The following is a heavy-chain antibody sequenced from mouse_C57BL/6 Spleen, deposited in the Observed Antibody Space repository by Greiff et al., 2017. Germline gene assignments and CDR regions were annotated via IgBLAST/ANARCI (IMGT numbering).Heavy chain of an antibody. CDR1: GFNIKDDY. V-gene: IGHV14-4*01. Sequence: EVQLQQSGAELVRPGASVKLSCTASGFNIKDDYMHWVKQRPEQGLEWIGWIDPENGDTEYASKFQGKATIAADTSSNTAYLQLSSLTYENTAVYYCTTSYYGSSSFAYWGQGTLVTVSA. D-gene: IGHD1-1*01. J-gene: IGHJ3*01. CDR2: IDPENGDT. CDR3: TTSYYGSSSFAY.